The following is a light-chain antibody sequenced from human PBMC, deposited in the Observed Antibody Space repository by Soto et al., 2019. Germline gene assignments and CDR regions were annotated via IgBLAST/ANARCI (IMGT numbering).Light chain of an antibody. CDR1: QSISSW. V-gene: IGKV1-5*03. CDR2: KAS. J-gene: IGKJ1*01. Sequence: DIQITQSPSTLSASVGDRVTITFRASQSISSWLAWYQQKPGKAPKLLIYKASSLESGVPSRFSGSGSVTEFTLTISSLQPDDSATYYCQQYDSYSGTFGQGTKV. CDR3: QQYDSYSGT.